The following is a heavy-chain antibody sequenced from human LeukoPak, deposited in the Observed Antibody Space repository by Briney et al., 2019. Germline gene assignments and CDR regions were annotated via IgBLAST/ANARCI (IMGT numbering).Heavy chain of an antibody. V-gene: IGHV3-30-3*01. J-gene: IGHJ4*02. D-gene: IGHD1-26*01. CDR2: ISYDGSNK. Sequence: PGGSLRLSCAASGFTFSSYAMHWVRQAPGKGLEWVAVISYDGSNKYYADSVKGRFTISRDNSKNTLYLQMNSLRAEDTAVYYCARDLEVGGYFDYWGQGTLVTVSS. CDR1: GFTFSSYA. CDR3: ARDLEVGGYFDY.